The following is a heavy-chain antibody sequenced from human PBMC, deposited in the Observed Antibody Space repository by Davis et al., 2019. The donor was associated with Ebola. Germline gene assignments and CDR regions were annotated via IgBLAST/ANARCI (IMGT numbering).Heavy chain of an antibody. CDR2: ISYDGSNK. CDR3: AKDGAVAGTNYYYYMDV. Sequence: PGGSLRLSCAASGFTFSSYAMSWVRQAPGKGLEWVAVISYDGSNKYYADSVKGRFTISRDNSKNTLYLQMNSLRGEDTAVYYCAKDGAVAGTNYYYYMDVWGKGTTVTVSS. V-gene: IGHV3-30*18. J-gene: IGHJ6*03. CDR1: GFTFSSYA. D-gene: IGHD6-13*01.